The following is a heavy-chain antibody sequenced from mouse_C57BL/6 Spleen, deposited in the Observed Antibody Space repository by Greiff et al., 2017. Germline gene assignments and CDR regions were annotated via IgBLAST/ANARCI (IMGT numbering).Heavy chain of an antibody. J-gene: IGHJ4*01. CDR1: GYTFTSSG. Sequence: QVQLKESGAELARPGASVKLSCKASGYTFTSSGISWVKQRPGQGLEWIGEIYPRSGNTYYNEKFKGKATLTADKSSSTAYMELRSLTSEDSAVYFCAREYYGSSSYAMDYWGQGTSVTVSS. D-gene: IGHD1-1*01. V-gene: IGHV1-81*01. CDR2: IYPRSGNT. CDR3: AREYYGSSSYAMDY.